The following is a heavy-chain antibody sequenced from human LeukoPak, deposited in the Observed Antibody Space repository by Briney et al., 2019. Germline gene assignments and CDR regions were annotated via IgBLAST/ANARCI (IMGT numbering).Heavy chain of an antibody. CDR3: ARAGSL. J-gene: IGHJ4*02. D-gene: IGHD1-1*01. CDR2: INHSGST. Sequence: KSSETLSLTCAVYGGSFSGYYWSWIRQPPGKGLEWIGEINHSGSTNYNPSLKSRVTISVDTSKNQFSLKLSSVTAADTAVYYCARAGSLWGQGTLVTVSS. V-gene: IGHV4-34*01. CDR1: GGSFSGYY.